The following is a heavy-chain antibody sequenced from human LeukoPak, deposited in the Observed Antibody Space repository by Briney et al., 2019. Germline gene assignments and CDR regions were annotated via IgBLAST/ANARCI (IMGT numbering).Heavy chain of an antibody. CDR1: GYTVTSYG. J-gene: IGHJ6*02. Sequence: ASVKVSCKASGYTVTSYGISWVRQAPGQGLEWMGWISAYNGNTNYAQKLQGRVTMTTDTSTSTAYMELRSLRSDDTAVYYCARVHCSGGSCYSTYYYGMDVWGQGTTVTVSS. CDR2: ISAYNGNT. D-gene: IGHD2-15*01. V-gene: IGHV1-18*01. CDR3: ARVHCSGGSCYSTYYYGMDV.